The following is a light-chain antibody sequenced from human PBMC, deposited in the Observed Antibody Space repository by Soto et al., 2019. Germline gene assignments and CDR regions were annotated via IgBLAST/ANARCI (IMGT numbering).Light chain of an antibody. J-gene: IGKJ4*01. CDR2: GAS. V-gene: IGKV3-15*01. CDR3: QHYNNWPLT. Sequence: EIVMTQSPATLSVSPGERATLSCRASQSVSSNLGWYQQKPGQAPRLLISGASTRATGIPARFSGSGSGTEFTLTISNLQSEDFAVYYCQHYNNWPLTFGGGTKVEIK. CDR1: QSVSSN.